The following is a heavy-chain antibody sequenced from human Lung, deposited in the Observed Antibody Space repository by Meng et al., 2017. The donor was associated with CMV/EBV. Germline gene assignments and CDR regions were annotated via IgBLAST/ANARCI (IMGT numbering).Heavy chain of an antibody. J-gene: IGHJ5*02. CDR1: GFAFSNFW. D-gene: IGHD2-21*01. V-gene: IGHV3-7*01. Sequence: SCAASGFAFSNFWMNWVRQAPGKGLEWVANINVDGSARYYVDSVKGRFTISRDNAKDSLYLEMNSWRGEDTAVYYCFMGHYSGAWGQGSLVTVSS. CDR3: FMGHYSGA. CDR2: INVDGSAR.